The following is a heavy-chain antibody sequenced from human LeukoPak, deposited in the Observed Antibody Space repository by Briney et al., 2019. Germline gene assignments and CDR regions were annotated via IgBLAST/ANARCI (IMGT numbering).Heavy chain of an antibody. CDR2: IYPGDSDT. CDR1: GYSFTSYW. D-gene: IGHD4-23*01. J-gene: IGHJ4*02. Sequence: GESLKISCKGSGYSFTSYWIGWVRQMPGKGLEWMGIIYPGDSDTRYSPSFQGQVTISADKSISTAYLQWSSLKASDTAMYYCARHGGYGGNQKAHFDYWGQGTLVTVSS. V-gene: IGHV5-51*01. CDR3: ARHGGYGGNQKAHFDY.